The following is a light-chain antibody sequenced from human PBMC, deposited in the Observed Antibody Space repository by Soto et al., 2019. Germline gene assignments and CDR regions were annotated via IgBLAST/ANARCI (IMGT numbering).Light chain of an antibody. CDR2: GAS. Sequence: ENVLTQSPGTLSLSPGERATLSCRASQSVTNSFFAWYQQKPGQAPRLLIYGASTRATGIPARFSGSGSGTEFTLTISSLQSEDFAVYYCQQYNVWPPSTFGQGTKVEIK. J-gene: IGKJ1*01. V-gene: IGKV3-15*01. CDR1: QSVTNS. CDR3: QQYNVWPPST.